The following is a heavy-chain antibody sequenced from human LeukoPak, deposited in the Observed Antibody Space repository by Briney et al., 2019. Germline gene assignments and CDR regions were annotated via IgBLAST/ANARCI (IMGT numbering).Heavy chain of an antibody. Sequence: GASVKVSCKASGYTFTGCFMHWVRQAPGQGLEWMGVINPSGDSTRYAQKFQGRVAMSTDMSTSTVYMELSSLISEDTAVYYCARSYGAGTYHNWFDPWGQGTLVTVSS. J-gene: IGHJ5*02. V-gene: IGHV1-46*01. D-gene: IGHD3-10*01. CDR2: INPSGDST. CDR3: ARSYGAGTYHNWFDP. CDR1: GYTFTGCF.